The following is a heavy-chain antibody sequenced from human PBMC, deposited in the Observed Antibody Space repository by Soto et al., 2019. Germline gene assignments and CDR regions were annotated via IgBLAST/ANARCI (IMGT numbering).Heavy chain of an antibody. D-gene: IGHD6-13*01. CDR3: ARRKASSSSYYYYYGMDV. J-gene: IGHJ6*04. CDR1: GYSFTSYW. CDR2: TDPSDSYT. Sequence: GESLKISCKGSGYSFTSYWISWVRQMPGKGLEWMGRTDPSDSYTNYSPSFQGHVTISADKSISTAYLQWSSLKASDTAMYYCARRKASSSSYYYYYGMDVWGKGTTVTVSS. V-gene: IGHV5-10-1*01.